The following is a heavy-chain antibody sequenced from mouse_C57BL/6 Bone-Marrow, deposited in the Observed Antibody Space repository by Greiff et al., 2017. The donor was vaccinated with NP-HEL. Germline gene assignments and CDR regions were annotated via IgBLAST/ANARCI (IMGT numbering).Heavy chain of an antibody. CDR2: IYPGDGDT. CDR3: AREGGLRRYFDV. Sequence: QVQLQQSGPELVKPGASVKISCKASGYAFSSSWMNWVKQRPGKGLEWIGRIYPGDGDTNYNGKFKGKATLTADKSSSTAYMQLSSLTSEDSAVYFCAREGGLRRYFDVWGTGTTVTVSS. CDR1: GYAFSSSW. D-gene: IGHD2-4*01. V-gene: IGHV1-82*01. J-gene: IGHJ1*03.